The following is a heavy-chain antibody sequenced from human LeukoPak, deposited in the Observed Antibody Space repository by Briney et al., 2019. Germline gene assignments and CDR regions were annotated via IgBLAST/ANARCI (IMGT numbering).Heavy chain of an antibody. CDR1: GGSISSSSYS. Sequence: SETLSLTCTVSGGSISSSSYSWGWIRQPPGKGLEWIGSIYYSGSTYYNPSLKSRVTISVDTSKNQFSLKLSSVTAADTAVYYCSPVMVRNPANWFDHWGQGTLVTVSS. D-gene: IGHD3-10*01. CDR2: IYYSGST. J-gene: IGHJ5*02. CDR3: SPVMVRNPANWFDH. V-gene: IGHV4-39*01.